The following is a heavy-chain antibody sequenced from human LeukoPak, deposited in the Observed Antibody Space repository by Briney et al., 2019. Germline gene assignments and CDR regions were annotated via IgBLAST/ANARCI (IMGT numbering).Heavy chain of an antibody. CDR3: ARDRVGGYDYPYFDL. J-gene: IGHJ2*01. D-gene: IGHD5-12*01. CDR1: GGSVSNGNYY. CDR2: LYYSGST. Sequence: SETLSLTCTVSGGSVSNGNYYWSWIRQPPGKGLEWIGYLYYSGSTNYNPSLRSRVTIPIDTSKNQFSLKLSSVTAADTAVYYCARDRVGGYDYPYFDLWGRSTHFTVSS. V-gene: IGHV4-61*01.